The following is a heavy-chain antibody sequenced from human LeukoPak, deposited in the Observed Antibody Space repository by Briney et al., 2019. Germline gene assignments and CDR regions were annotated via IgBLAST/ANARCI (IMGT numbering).Heavy chain of an antibody. CDR2: INGYGSGT. CDR3: ARDAPGNTALDY. D-gene: IGHD5-18*01. J-gene: IGHJ4*02. V-gene: IGHV3-74*01. Sequence: GGSLRLSCAASGFTFVSYWMHWVRQAPGKGLVWVSRINGYGSGTDFADSVKGRFTISRDNAKNTLYLQMNSLRAEDTAVYYCARDAPGNTALDYWGQGTLVTVSS. CDR1: GFTFVSYW.